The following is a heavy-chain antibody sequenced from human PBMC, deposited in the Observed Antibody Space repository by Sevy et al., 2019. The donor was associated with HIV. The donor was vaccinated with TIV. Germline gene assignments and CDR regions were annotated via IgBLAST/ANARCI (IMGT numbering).Heavy chain of an antibody. CDR3: TTRIPNLYYYYYYMDV. CDR1: GFTFSNAW. J-gene: IGHJ6*03. Sequence: GGSLRLSCAASGFTFSNAWMSWVRQAPGKGLEWVGRIKSKTDGGTTDYAAPVKGRFTISSDDSKNTLYLQMNSLKTEDTAVYYCTTRIPNLYYYYYYMDVWGKGTTVTVSS. CDR2: IKSKTDGGTT. V-gene: IGHV3-15*01. D-gene: IGHD2-15*01.